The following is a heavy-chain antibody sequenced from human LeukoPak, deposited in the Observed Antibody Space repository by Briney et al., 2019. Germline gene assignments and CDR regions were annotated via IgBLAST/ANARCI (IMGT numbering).Heavy chain of an antibody. D-gene: IGHD2-2*02. J-gene: IGHJ4*02. Sequence: ASVKVSCKASGCTFTRYYMHWLRQAPGQGREWVGWINPNSGGTNYAQKFQGRVTMTRDTSISTAYLDLSRLRSDDTAVYYCARDVTAIVVVPAAIGEYRYYFDYWGQGTLVTVSS. V-gene: IGHV1-2*02. CDR2: INPNSGGT. CDR1: GCTFTRYY. CDR3: ARDVTAIVVVPAAIGEYRYYFDY.